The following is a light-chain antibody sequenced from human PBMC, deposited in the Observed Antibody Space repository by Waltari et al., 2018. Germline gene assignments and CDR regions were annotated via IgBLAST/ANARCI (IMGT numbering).Light chain of an antibody. CDR1: SSDVGAYNF. J-gene: IGLJ1*01. Sequence: QSALTQPASVSGSPGQSITISCTGTSSDVGAYNFVSWYQQHPGKAPHLIIYEVSERPPGVSNRFSGSNADNTASLTISGLQAEDEADYYCSSYTTSTAPGVFGAGTKVTVL. V-gene: IGLV2-14*01. CDR3: SSYTTSTAPGV. CDR2: EVS.